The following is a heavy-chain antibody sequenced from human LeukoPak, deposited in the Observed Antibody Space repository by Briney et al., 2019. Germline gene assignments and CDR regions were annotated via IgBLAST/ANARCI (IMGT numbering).Heavy chain of an antibody. CDR1: GGSISSYY. Sequence: SETLSLTCTVSGGSISSYYWSWIRQPPGKGLEWIGYIYYSGSTNYNPSLKSRVTISVDTSKNQFSLKLSSVTAADTAVYYCAREQSWGDTYYYYMDVWGKGTTVTVSS. CDR2: IYYSGST. J-gene: IGHJ6*03. V-gene: IGHV4-59*12. CDR3: AREQSWGDTYYYYMDV. D-gene: IGHD3-16*01.